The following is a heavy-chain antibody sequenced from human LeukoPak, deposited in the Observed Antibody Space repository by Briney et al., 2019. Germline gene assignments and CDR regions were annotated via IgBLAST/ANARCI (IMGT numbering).Heavy chain of an antibody. J-gene: IGHJ3*02. CDR1: GYTFTGYY. Sequence: ASVKVSCKASGYTFTGYYMHWVRRAPGQGLEWMGWINPNSGGTNYAQKFQGRVTMTRDTSISTAYMEVSRLRSDDTAVYYCARSECSGGICFDAFDIWGQGTMVTVSS. CDR2: INPNSGGT. V-gene: IGHV1-2*02. D-gene: IGHD2-15*01. CDR3: ARSECSGGICFDAFDI.